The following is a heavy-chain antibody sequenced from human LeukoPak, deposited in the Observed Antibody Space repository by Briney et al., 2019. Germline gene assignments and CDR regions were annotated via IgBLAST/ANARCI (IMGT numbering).Heavy chain of an antibody. CDR1: GFTFSSYA. J-gene: IGHJ6*02. D-gene: IGHD6-6*01. CDR3: AKGGSPSGPYYYGMDV. Sequence: GGSLRLSCAASGFTFSSYAMRWVRQAPGKGLECVSAISSSGDSTIHAGSVKGRFTISRDNSKNTVYLQMNSLRAEDTAVYYCAKGGSPSGPYYYGMDVWGQGTTVTVSS. V-gene: IGHV3-23*01. CDR2: ISSSGDST.